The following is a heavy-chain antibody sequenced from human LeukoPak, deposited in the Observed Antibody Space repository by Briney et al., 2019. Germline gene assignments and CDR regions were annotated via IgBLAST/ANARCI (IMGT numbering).Heavy chain of an antibody. Sequence: SVTVSCKASGGTFSSYAISWVRQAPGQGLEWMGRIIPILGIANYAQKFQGRVTITADKSTSTAYMELSSLRSEDTAVYYCARDRQRYSSSWYDYYYYGMDVWGQGTTVTVSS. J-gene: IGHJ6*02. CDR2: IIPILGIA. D-gene: IGHD6-13*01. CDR1: GGTFSSYA. CDR3: ARDRQRYSSSWYDYYYYGMDV. V-gene: IGHV1-69*04.